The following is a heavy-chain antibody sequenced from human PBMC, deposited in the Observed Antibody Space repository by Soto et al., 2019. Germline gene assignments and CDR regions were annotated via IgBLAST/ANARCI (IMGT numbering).Heavy chain of an antibody. D-gene: IGHD4-17*01. CDR3: AKDNGDYESYYYYGMDV. J-gene: IGHJ6*02. V-gene: IGHV3-23*01. CDR2: ISGSGGST. CDR1: GFTFSSYA. Sequence: GGSLRLSCAASGFTFSSYAMSWVRQAPGKGLEWVSAISGSGGSTYYADSVKGRFTISRDNSKNTLYLQMNSLRAEDTAVYYCAKDNGDYESYYYYGMDVWGQGTTVTVSS.